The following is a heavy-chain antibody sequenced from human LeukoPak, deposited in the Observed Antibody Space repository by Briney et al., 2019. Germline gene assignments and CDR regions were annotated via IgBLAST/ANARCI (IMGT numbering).Heavy chain of an antibody. CDR3: ARRAGALYYYDTSGPFDH. CDR1: GFTLRSYT. CDR2: IGISSNKI. V-gene: IGHV3-21*04. J-gene: IGHJ4*02. D-gene: IGHD3-22*01. Sequence: GGSLRLSCAASGFTLRSYTMIWVRQAPGKGLEWVSSIGISSNKIYYADSVKGRFIISRDNSKNTLYLQMNSLRVDDTAVYFCARRAGALYYYDTSGPFDHWGQGTLVTVSS.